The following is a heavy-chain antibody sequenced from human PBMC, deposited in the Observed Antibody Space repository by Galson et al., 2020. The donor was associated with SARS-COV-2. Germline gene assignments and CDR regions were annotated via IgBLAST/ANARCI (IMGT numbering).Heavy chain of an antibody. CDR1: GFTFSSYG. CDR3: AKGLRLPGYSSSWYEGGFDY. Sequence: GGSLRLSCAASGFTFSSYGMHWVRQAPGKGLEWVAVISYDGSNKYYADSVKGRFTISRDNSKNTLYLQMNSLRAEDTAVYYCAKGLRLPGYSSSWYEGGFDYWGQGTLVTVSS. J-gene: IGHJ4*02. D-gene: IGHD6-13*01. CDR2: ISYDGSNK. V-gene: IGHV3-30*18.